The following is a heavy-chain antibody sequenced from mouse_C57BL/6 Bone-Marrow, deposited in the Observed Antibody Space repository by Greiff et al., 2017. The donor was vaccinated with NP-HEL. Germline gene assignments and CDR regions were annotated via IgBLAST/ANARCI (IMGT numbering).Heavy chain of an antibody. Sequence: VQVVESGPGLVQPSQSLSITCTVSGFSLTSYGVHWVRQPPGKGLEWLGVIWSGGSTDYNAAFISRLSISKDNSKSQVFFKMNSLQADDTAIYYCANHYYGSSPYAMDYWGQGTSVTVSS. D-gene: IGHD1-1*01. J-gene: IGHJ4*01. CDR2: IWSGGST. CDR1: GFSLTSYG. V-gene: IGHV2-4*01. CDR3: ANHYYGSSPYAMDY.